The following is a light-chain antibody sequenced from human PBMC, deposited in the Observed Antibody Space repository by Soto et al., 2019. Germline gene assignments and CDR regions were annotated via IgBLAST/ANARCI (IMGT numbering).Light chain of an antibody. V-gene: IGLV2-11*01. J-gene: IGLJ2*01. CDR3: CSYACSYTFDVV. CDR1: SSDVGGYNY. CDR2: DVS. Sequence: QSALTQPRSVSGSPGQSVTISCTGTSSDVGGYNYVSWYQQHPGKAPKLMIYDVSKRPSGVPDRFSGSKSGNTASLTISGLQAEDEADYYCCSYACSYTFDVVFGGGTQLTVL.